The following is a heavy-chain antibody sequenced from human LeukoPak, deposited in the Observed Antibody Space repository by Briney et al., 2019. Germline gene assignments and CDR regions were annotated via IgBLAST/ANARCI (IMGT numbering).Heavy chain of an antibody. Sequence: PGGSLRLSCVASDFTFSDYAMSWVRQSPDMRLEWLSTLSGSAGSSYYANSVRGRFTISRDNSKNTLFLQMNDLRVEDTAVYFCAKDPHVDTSGYYQYFFEYWGQGTRVTVSS. CDR2: LSGSAGSS. CDR3: AKDPHVDTSGYYQYFFEY. D-gene: IGHD6-25*01. CDR1: DFTFSDYA. V-gene: IGHV3-23*01. J-gene: IGHJ4*02.